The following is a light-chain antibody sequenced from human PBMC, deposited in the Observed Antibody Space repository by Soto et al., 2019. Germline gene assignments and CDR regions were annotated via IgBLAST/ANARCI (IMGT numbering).Light chain of an antibody. Sequence: DIQMTQSPSTLSASVGDRVTITCRASQSVSTWLAWYQQKPGKAPNLLIFKASALQSEVPSRFSGSGSGTEFTLTIDSLQPDDFATYYCQQYNTYPWTFGQGTKVEIK. CDR1: QSVSTW. J-gene: IGKJ1*01. CDR3: QQYNTYPWT. V-gene: IGKV1-5*03. CDR2: KAS.